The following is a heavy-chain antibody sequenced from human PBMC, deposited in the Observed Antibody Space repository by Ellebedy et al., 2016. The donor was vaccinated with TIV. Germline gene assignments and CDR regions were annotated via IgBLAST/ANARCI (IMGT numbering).Heavy chain of an antibody. J-gene: IGHJ4*02. D-gene: IGHD3-22*01. V-gene: IGHV5-51*01. Sequence: GESLKISXKGSGYSFTSYWIGWVRQMPGKGLEWMGIIYPGDSDTRYSPSFQGQVTISADKSISTAYLQWSSLKASDTAMYYCARRDDSSGYYYGLDYWGQGTLVTVSS. CDR1: GYSFTSYW. CDR3: ARRDDSSGYYYGLDY. CDR2: IYPGDSDT.